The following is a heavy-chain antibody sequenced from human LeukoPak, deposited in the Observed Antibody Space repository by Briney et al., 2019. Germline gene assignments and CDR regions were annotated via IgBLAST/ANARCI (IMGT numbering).Heavy chain of an antibody. Sequence: PGGSLRLSRAAAGFTFSHYGMHWVRQAPGKGLEWVAYIASDGNYKDYADSVKGRFTISRDNSRNTMYLQMDSLRAEDTAVYYCANLPYNWNAHFGDYRGQGTLVSVAS. J-gene: IGHJ4*02. V-gene: IGHV3-30*02. D-gene: IGHD1-1*01. CDR2: IASDGNYK. CDR3: ANLPYNWNAHFGDY. CDR1: GFTFSHYG.